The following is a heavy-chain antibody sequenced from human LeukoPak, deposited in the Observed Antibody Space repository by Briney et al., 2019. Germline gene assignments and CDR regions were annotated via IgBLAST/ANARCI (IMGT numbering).Heavy chain of an antibody. CDR2: IYYSGST. V-gene: IGHV4-59*01. Sequence: SETLSLTCTVSGGSISSYYWSWIRQPPGKGLEWIGYIYYSGSTNYNPSLKSRVTISVDTSKNQVSLKLGSVTAADTAVYYCARDWAGVQLGSFDIWGQGTMVTVPS. CDR1: GGSISSYY. CDR3: ARDWAGVQLGSFDI. D-gene: IGHD5-18*01. J-gene: IGHJ3*02.